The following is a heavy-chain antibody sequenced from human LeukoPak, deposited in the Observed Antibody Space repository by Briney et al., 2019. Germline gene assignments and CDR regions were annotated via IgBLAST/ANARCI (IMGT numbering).Heavy chain of an antibody. CDR1: GFTFSSYA. J-gene: IGHJ4*02. D-gene: IGHD3-10*01. V-gene: IGHV3-30-3*01. CDR3: ARERLYYYGSGSYRALDY. Sequence: GRSLRLSCAASGFTFSSYAMHWVRQAPGKGLEWVAVISYDGSNKYYADSVKGRFTISRDNSKNTLYLQMNSLRAEDTAVYYCARERLYYYGSGSYRALDYWGQGTLVTVSS. CDR2: ISYDGSNK.